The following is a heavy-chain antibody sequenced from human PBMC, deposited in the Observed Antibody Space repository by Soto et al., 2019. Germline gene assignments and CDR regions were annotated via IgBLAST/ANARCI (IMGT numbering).Heavy chain of an antibody. D-gene: IGHD4-17*01. J-gene: IGHJ3*02. Sequence: QVQLQESGPGLVKPSETLSLTCTVSGGSISSYYWSWIRQPPGKGLEWIGYIYYSGSTNYNPSLKSRVTISVDTSKNQFSLKLSSVTAADTAVYYCARGPWLESSTVKSAFDIWGQGTMVTVSS. CDR3: ARGPWLESSTVKSAFDI. CDR1: GGSISSYY. CDR2: IYYSGST. V-gene: IGHV4-59*01.